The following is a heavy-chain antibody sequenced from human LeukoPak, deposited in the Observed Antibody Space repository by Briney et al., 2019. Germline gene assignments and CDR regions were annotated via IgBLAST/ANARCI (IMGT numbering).Heavy chain of an antibody. CDR1: GGTFSSYA. J-gene: IGHJ4*02. Sequence: SSVHVSCKASGGTFSSYAISWVRQAPGRGLEWMGVIILFFCTANYAQKFQGRITITADESTSTAYMELSSLRSEDTAVYYCVRAQPPYILTGYYQGGMVYFDYWGQGTLVTVSS. CDR3: VRAQPPYILTGYYQGGMVYFDY. V-gene: IGHV1-69*01. CDR2: IILFFCTA. D-gene: IGHD3-9*01.